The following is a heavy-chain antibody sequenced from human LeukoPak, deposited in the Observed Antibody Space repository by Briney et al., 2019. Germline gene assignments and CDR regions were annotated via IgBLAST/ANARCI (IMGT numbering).Heavy chain of an antibody. D-gene: IGHD4-17*01. J-gene: IGHJ5*02. CDR2: INHSGST. V-gene: IGHV4-34*01. CDR3: ARGAVYGDYSGWFDP. Sequence: SETLCLTCAVYGGSFSGYYWSWIRQPPGKGLEWIGEINHSGSTNYNPSLKSRVTISVDTTKNQFSLKLSSVTAADTAVYYCARGAVYGDYSGWFDPWGQGTLVTVSS. CDR1: GGSFSGYY.